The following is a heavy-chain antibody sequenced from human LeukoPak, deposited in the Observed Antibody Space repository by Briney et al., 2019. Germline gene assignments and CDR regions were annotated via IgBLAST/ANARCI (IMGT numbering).Heavy chain of an antibody. D-gene: IGHD1-1*01. V-gene: IGHV3-74*01. CDR1: GFTFNNYW. Sequence: GSLRLSCAASGFTFNNYWIHWVRQVPGKGLVWVSRINNDGSSAGYVDSVKGRFTISRDNAKNTLFLQMNSLRAEDAAVYYCARRGTGHGMDVWGQGTTVIVSS. CDR2: INNDGSSA. CDR3: ARRGTGHGMDV. J-gene: IGHJ6*02.